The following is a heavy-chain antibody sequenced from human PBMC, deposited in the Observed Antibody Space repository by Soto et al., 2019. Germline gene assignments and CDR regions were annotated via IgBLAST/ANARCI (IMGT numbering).Heavy chain of an antibody. CDR2: ISYSGST. J-gene: IGHJ4*02. CDR3: ATMGTPATGLYFFDY. CDR1: GGSISSGNYY. D-gene: IGHD2-15*01. Sequence: QVQLQESGPGLVKPSQTLCLSCAVYGGSISSGNYYWSWIRQPPGKGLEWIGFISYSGSTYYSTSLKSRVTISVDTSKSQFSLNLSFVTAADTAVYYCATMGTPATGLYFFDYWGQGSLVTVSS. V-gene: IGHV4-30-4*01.